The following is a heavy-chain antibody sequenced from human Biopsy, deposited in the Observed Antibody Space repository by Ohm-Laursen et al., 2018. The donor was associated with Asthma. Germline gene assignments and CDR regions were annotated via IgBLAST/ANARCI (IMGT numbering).Heavy chain of an antibody. CDR2: ISYTGSA. Sequence: PSDTLSLTCTVSGGSMSSSSYYWGWIRQPPGKGLEWMGSISYTGSAYHNPSLKSRVTISVDTSKNQFSLILSSVTAADTAVYYCARHDHRWDTYADFWGQGTLVTVSS. CDR3: ARHDHRWDTYADF. D-gene: IGHD2-2*01. V-gene: IGHV4-39*01. J-gene: IGHJ4*02. CDR1: GGSMSSSSYY.